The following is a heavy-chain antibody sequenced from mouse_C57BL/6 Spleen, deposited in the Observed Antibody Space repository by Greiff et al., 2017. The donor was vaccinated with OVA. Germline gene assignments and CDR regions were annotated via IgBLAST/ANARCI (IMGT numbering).Heavy chain of an antibody. CDR2: FYPGSGSI. Sequence: QVQLQQSGAELVKPGASVKLSCKASGYTFTEYTIHWVKQRSGQGLEWIGWFYPGSGSIKYNEKFKDKATLTADKSSSTVYMELSRWTSEDSAVYFCARHGGRYYGSRDWYFDVWGTGTTVTVSS. V-gene: IGHV1-62-2*01. J-gene: IGHJ1*03. CDR3: ARHGGRYYGSRDWYFDV. D-gene: IGHD1-1*01. CDR1: GYTFTEYT.